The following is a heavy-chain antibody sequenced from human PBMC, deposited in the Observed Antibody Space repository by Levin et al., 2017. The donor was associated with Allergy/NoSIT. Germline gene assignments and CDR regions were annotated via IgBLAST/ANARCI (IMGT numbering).Heavy chain of an antibody. CDR1: GGSISSYY. CDR3: ARASRYGYYYYYYMDV. D-gene: IGHD5-18*01. V-gene: IGHV4-59*01. Sequence: GSLRLSCTVSGGSISSYYWSWIRQPPGKGLEWIGYIYYSGSTNYNPSLKSRVTISVDTSKNQFSLKLSSVTAADTAVYYCARASRYGYYYYYYMDVWGKGTTVTVSS. J-gene: IGHJ6*03. CDR2: IYYSGST.